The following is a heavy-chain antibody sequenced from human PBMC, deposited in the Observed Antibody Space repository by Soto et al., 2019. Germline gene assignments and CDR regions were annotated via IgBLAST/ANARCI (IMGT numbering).Heavy chain of an antibody. V-gene: IGHV4-30-4*01. CDR1: GDSISSGDYY. J-gene: IGHJ4*02. CDR3: ARIPNYYDASGYVY. Sequence: SETLSLTCTVSGDSISSGDYYWSWFRQSPGKGPEWIGYIYYSGSTHYNPSLKSRVTMSVDTSKNQFSLKLSSVTAADTAVYYCARIPNYYDASGYVYWGQGTLVTV. CDR2: IYYSGST. D-gene: IGHD3-22*01.